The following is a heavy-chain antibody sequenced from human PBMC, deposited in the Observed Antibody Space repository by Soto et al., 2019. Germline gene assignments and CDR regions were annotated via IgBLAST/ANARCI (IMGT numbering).Heavy chain of an antibody. CDR1: GGSISSGGYY. Sequence: SETLSLTCTVSGGSISSGGYYWSWIRQHPGKGLEWIGYIYYSGSTYYNPSLKSRVTISVDTSKNQFSLKLSSVTAADTAVYYCARESAYRRYDSSGYFDYWGQGTLVTVSS. CDR3: ARESAYRRYDSSGYFDY. CDR2: IYYSGST. J-gene: IGHJ4*02. V-gene: IGHV4-31*03. D-gene: IGHD3-22*01.